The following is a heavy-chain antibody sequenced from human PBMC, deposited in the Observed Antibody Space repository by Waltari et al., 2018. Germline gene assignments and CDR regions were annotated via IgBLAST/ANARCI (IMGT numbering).Heavy chain of an antibody. J-gene: IGHJ3*02. V-gene: IGHV3-48*03. D-gene: IGHD3-10*01. CDR2: ISSSCSTI. Sequence: EVQLVESGGGLVQPGGSLRLSCAASGFTFSSYEMNWVRQAPGKGLEWVSYISSSCSTIYYADSVQGRFTISSDNPKNSLYLQINSLRAEDTAVYYCARVGSRTMVRGVPGAFDIWGQGTMVTVSS. CDR1: GFTFSSYE. CDR3: ARVGSRTMVRGVPGAFDI.